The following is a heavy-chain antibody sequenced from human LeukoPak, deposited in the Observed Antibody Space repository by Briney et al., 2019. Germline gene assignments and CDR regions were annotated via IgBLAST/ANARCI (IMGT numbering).Heavy chain of an antibody. V-gene: IGHV4-31*03. J-gene: IGHJ6*02. CDR1: GGSISSGGYY. CDR3: ARDAPGYYGMDV. Sequence: SQTLSLTCTVSGGSISSGGYYWSWIRQHPGKGLEWIGYIYYSGSTYYNPSLKSRVTISLDTSKNQFSLSLTSVTAADTAVYYCARDAPGYYGMDVWGQGTTVTVSS. CDR2: IYYSGST.